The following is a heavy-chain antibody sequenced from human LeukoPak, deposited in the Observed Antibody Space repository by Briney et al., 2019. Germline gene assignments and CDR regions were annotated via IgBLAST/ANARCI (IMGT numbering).Heavy chain of an antibody. CDR1: GFTVSDIY. Sequence: GGSLRLSCAASGFTVSDIYVSWVRQAPGKGLEWVSVIHSDDNTYYADSVKGRFTISRDNSKNTLYLQMNSLRVEDTAVYYCARERYCSSGSCPNSNRYFDSWGQGTLVTVSS. D-gene: IGHD2-15*01. V-gene: IGHV3-66*02. CDR3: ARERYCSSGSCPNSNRYFDS. J-gene: IGHJ4*02. CDR2: IHSDDNT.